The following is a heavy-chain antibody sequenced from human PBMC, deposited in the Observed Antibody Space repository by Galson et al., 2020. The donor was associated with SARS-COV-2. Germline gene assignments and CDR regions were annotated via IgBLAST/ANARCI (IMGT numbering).Heavy chain of an antibody. Sequence: SGPTQAILTQTLTLIRTFYGFPLSTSGMRVSWIRQPPGKALEWPALIDWDDEKYYSTPLKTRLTISKDTSKNQVGLTMTNMDPVNTATYYCARPLSYGSGIWFDPWCQGTLVTFSS. V-gene: IGHV2-70*01. CDR3: ARPLSYGSGIWFDP. CDR1: GFPLSTSGMR. CDR2: IDWDDEK. D-gene: IGHD3-10*01. J-gene: IGHJ5*02.